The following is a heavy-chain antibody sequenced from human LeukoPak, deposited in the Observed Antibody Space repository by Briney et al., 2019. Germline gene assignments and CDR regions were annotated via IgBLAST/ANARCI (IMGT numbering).Heavy chain of an antibody. CDR3: ARGTPTPGVDY. D-gene: IGHD1-1*01. J-gene: IGHJ4*02. CDR2: IDTDTGNP. CDR1: GGTFSSYA. V-gene: IGHV7-4-1*02. Sequence: ASVKVSCTASGGTFSSYAISWVRQAPGQGLEWMGNIDTDTGNPKYAPGFTGHFVFSLDTSVSTAYLQINSLRAEDTAVYYCARGTPTPGVDYWGQGTQVTVSS.